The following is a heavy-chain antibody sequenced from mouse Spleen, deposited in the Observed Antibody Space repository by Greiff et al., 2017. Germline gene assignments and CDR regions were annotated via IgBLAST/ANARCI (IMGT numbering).Heavy chain of an antibody. V-gene: IGHV1-52*01. CDR1: GYTFTSYW. CDR2: IDPSDSET. Sequence: QVQLQQPGAELVRPGSSVKLSCKASGYTFTSYWMHWVKQRPIQGLEWIGNIDPSDSETHYNQKFKDKATLTVDKSSSTAYMQLSSLTSEDSAVYYCARGDYYCSDDWGQGTTLTVSS. J-gene: IGHJ2*01. D-gene: IGHD1-1*01. CDR3: ARGDYYCSDD.